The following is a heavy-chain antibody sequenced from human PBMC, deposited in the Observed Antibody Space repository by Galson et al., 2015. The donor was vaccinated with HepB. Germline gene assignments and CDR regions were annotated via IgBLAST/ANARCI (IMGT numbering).Heavy chain of an antibody. D-gene: IGHD5-18*01. V-gene: IGHV3-30-3*01. CDR1: GFTFSSYA. J-gene: IGHJ4*02. CDR3: ARDRGDTAMVTDPWGR. Sequence: SLRLSCAASGFTFSSYAMHWVRQAPGKGLEWVAVISYDGSNKYYADSVKGRFTISRDNSKNTLYLQMNSLRAEVTAVYYCARDRGDTAMVTDPWGRWGQGTLVTVSS. CDR2: ISYDGSNK.